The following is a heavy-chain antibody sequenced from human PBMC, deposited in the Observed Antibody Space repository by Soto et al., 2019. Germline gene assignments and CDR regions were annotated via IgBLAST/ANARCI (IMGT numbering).Heavy chain of an antibody. J-gene: IGHJ3*02. CDR1: GFTFSNAW. Sequence: PGGSLRLSCAASGFTFSNAWMSWVRRAPGKGLEWVGRIKSKTDGGTTDYAAPVKGRFTISRDDSKNTLYLQMNSLKTEDTAVYYCTTPYDFWSGYYNPGGPYDAFDIWGQGTMVTVSS. CDR3: TTPYDFWSGYYNPGGPYDAFDI. V-gene: IGHV3-15*01. D-gene: IGHD3-3*01. CDR2: IKSKTDGGTT.